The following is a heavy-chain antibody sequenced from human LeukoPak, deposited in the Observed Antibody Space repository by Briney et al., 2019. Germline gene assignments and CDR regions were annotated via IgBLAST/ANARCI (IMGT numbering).Heavy chain of an antibody. CDR1: GFTFDDYA. J-gene: IGHJ4*02. CDR2: ISWNSGTI. CDR3: ARVRLLYENRYRYFDY. D-gene: IGHD3-3*01. Sequence: PGRSLRLSCAASGFTFDDYAMHWVRQAPGKGLEWVSGISWNSGTIGYADSVKGRFTVSRDNTKSSLYLQMNSLRAEDTAVYYCARVRLLYENRYRYFDYWGQGTLVTVSS. V-gene: IGHV3-9*01.